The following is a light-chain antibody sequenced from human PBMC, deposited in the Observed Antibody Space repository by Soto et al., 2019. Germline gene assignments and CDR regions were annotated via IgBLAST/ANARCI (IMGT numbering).Light chain of an antibody. Sequence: DIQMTKSPSSLSACVVHRFIITSPASQSISSYLNWYQQKPGKAPQLLIYAASSLQSGVPSRFSGSGSGTDFTLTISSLQPEDFATYYCQQSYSTPYTLGQVTKVDSK. CDR2: AAS. V-gene: IGKV1-39*01. CDR3: QQSYSTPYT. CDR1: QSISSY. J-gene: IGKJ2*01.